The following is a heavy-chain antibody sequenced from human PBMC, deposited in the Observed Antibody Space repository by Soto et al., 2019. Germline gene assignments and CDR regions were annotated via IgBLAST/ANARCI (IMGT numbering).Heavy chain of an antibody. CDR1: GGSFSGYY. Sequence: QVQLQQWGAGLLKPSETLSLTCAVYGGSFSGYYWSWIRQPPGKGLEWIGEINHSGSTNYNPSLKSRVTISVDTSKTQFSLKLSSVTAADTAVYYCALRCSGGSCYSGLDYWGQGTLVTVSS. D-gene: IGHD2-15*01. J-gene: IGHJ4*02. CDR2: INHSGST. V-gene: IGHV4-34*01. CDR3: ALRCSGGSCYSGLDY.